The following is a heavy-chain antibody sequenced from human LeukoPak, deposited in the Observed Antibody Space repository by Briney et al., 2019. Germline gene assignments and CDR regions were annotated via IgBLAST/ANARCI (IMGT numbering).Heavy chain of an antibody. CDR3: AKAFLGDVEGFDF. CDR1: GFSFSNYA. CDR2: VRGGAGRT. V-gene: IGHV3-23*01. D-gene: IGHD2/OR15-2a*01. J-gene: IGHJ3*01. Sequence: GGSLRLSCAASGFSFSNYAMSWVRQAPGKGLEWVSTVRGGAGRTYYADSVKGRFTISRDNSKNTLYLQMNSLRAEDAAVYYCAKAFLGDVEGFDFWGQGTLVTVSS.